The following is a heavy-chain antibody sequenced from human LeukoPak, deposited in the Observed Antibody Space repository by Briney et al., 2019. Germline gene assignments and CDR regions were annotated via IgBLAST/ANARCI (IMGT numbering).Heavy chain of an antibody. CDR3: ATTEGEGSDY. J-gene: IGHJ4*02. Sequence: SETLSLTCTVSGASISSGSYYWSWIRQPAGKGLEWIGRIYTSGSTNYNPSLKSRVTISVDTSKNQFSLKLSSVTAADTAVYYCATTEGEGSDYWGQGTLVTVSS. V-gene: IGHV4-61*02. CDR1: GASISSGSYY. D-gene: IGHD3-16*01. CDR2: IYTSGST.